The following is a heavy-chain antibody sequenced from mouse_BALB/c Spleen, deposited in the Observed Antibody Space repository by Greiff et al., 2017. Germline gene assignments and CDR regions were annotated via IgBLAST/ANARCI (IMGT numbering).Heavy chain of an antibody. Sequence: DVKLQESGPSLVKPSQTLSLTCSVTGDSITSGYWNWIRKFPGNKLEYMGYISYSGSTYYNPSLKSRISITRDTSKNQYYLQLNSVTTEDTATYYCAGWYYGSSRYFDYWGQGTTLTVSS. CDR1: GDSITSGY. J-gene: IGHJ2*01. CDR2: ISYSGST. CDR3: AGWYYGSSRYFDY. D-gene: IGHD1-1*01. V-gene: IGHV3-8*02.